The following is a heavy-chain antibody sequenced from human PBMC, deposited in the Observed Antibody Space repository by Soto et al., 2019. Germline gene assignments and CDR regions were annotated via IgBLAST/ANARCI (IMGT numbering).Heavy chain of an antibody. D-gene: IGHD2-15*01. V-gene: IGHV4-34*01. J-gene: IGHJ6*03. CDR3: ARGGGSSPGRILSEGGYYYYYMDV. CDR1: GGSFSGYY. CDR2: INHSGST. Sequence: SETLSLTCAVYGGSFSGYYWSWIRQPPGKGLEWIGEINHSGSTNYNPSLKSRVTISVDTSKNQFSLKLSSVTAADTAVYYCARGGGSSPGRILSEGGYYYYYMDVWGKGTTVTVSS.